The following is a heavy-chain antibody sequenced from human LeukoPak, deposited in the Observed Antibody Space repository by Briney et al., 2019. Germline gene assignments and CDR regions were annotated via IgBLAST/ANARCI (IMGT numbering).Heavy chain of an antibody. D-gene: IGHD5-24*01. CDR2: FYYSGST. CDR1: GGSISSSSYY. Sequence: SETLSLTCTVSGGSISSSSYYWGWIRQPPGKGLEWIGYFYYSGSTYYNPSLKSRVAISVDTSKNQFSLNLTSVTAADTAVYYCASEGFTNRDHLPAFDYWGQGTLVTVSS. CDR3: ASEGFTNRDHLPAFDY. V-gene: IGHV4-61*05. J-gene: IGHJ4*02.